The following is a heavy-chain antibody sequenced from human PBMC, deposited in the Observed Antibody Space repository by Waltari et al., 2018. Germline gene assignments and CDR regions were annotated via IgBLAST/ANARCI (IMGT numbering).Heavy chain of an antibody. CDR2: IYPGDAET. D-gene: IGHD5-12*01. CDR1: GYSFTSYW. V-gene: IGHV5-51*01. Sequence: EVQLVQSGAEVKKPGESLKISCKGSGYSFTSYWIGWVRQMPGKGLEWMGIIYPGDAETRYSPSVQGQVTISADKSSSTADLQGSSLKASDTAMYYCARASRDGYNSYYFDYWGQGTLVTVSS. CDR3: ARASRDGYNSYYFDY. J-gene: IGHJ4*02.